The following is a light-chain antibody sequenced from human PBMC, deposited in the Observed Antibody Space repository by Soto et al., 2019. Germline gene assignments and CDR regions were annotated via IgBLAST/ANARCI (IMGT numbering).Light chain of an antibody. CDR3: QQHCDSTS. CDR1: QSVSSTR. CDR2: GAS. Sequence: EIVLTQSPGTLSLSPGERATLPCRASQSVSSTRLAWYQQKPGQAPRLLIYGASTRAAGIADRFSGSGSGTDFNLTISRLEHEDFAVYFCQQHCDSTSFGPGTRLEIK. J-gene: IGKJ5*01. V-gene: IGKV3-20*01.